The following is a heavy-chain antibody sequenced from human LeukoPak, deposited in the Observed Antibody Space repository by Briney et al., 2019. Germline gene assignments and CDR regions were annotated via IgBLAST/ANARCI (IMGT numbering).Heavy chain of an antibody. D-gene: IGHD6-13*01. J-gene: IGHJ3*02. CDR2: IIPIFGTA. CDR1: GGTFSSYA. V-gene: IGHV1-69*13. Sequence: SVKVSCKASGGTFSSYAISWVRQAPGQGLEWMGGIIPIFGTANYAQKFQGRVTITADESTSTAYMELSSLRSEDTAVYYCARQSSIAAAGLAFDIWGQGTMVTVSS. CDR3: ARQSSIAAAGLAFDI.